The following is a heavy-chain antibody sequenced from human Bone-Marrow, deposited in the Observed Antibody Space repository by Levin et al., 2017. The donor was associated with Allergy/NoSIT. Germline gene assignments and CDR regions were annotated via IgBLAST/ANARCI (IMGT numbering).Heavy chain of an antibody. Sequence: GGSLRLSCEASGFNVSTNYISWVRQAPGKGPEWVAVISSGDNTYYADSVKGRFNVSRDNSKNTVFLQMNSLRAEDTAVYYCARTPSGPSSIRYYYYYGLDVWGQGTTVTVSS. J-gene: IGHJ6*02. CDR1: GFNVSTNY. CDR3: ARTPSGPSSIRYYYYYGLDV. V-gene: IGHV3-53*01. CDR2: ISSGDNT. D-gene: IGHD1-26*01.